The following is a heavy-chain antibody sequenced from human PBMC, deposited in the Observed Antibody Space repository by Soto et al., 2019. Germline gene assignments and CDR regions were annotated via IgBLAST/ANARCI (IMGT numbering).Heavy chain of an antibody. CDR3: ARRLSGDYAY. CDR2: ISTYNGNT. D-gene: IGHD4-17*01. Sequence: QAQLVQSGAEVKEPGASVKVSWKASGYSFTTSGITWVRQAPGQGLEWMGWISTYNGNTNYAQKLQDRVTLTTDTSTSTAYMELRSLRSDDTAVCSCARRLSGDYAYWGQGTLVTVSS. CDR1: GYSFTTSG. V-gene: IGHV1-18*01. J-gene: IGHJ4*02.